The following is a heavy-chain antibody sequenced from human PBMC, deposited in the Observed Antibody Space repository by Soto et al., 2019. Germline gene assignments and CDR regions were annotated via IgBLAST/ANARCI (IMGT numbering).Heavy chain of an antibody. V-gene: IGHV1-18*04. Sequence: ASVKVSCKASGYTFTSYGISWVRQAPGQGLEWMGWISAYNGNTNYAQKLQGRVTMTTDTSTSTAYMALRSLSPDDTAVSYCARHYYDSSGYYYCDYWGQGALVTVSS. CDR1: GYTFTSYG. J-gene: IGHJ4*02. CDR2: ISAYNGNT. D-gene: IGHD3-22*01. CDR3: ARHYYDSSGYYYCDY.